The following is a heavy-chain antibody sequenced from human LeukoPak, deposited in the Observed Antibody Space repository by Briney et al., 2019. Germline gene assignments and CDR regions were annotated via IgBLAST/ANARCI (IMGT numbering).Heavy chain of an antibody. V-gene: IGHV3-30-3*01. CDR2: ISYDGSNK. Sequence: GWSLRLSCAASGFTFSSYAMHWVRQAPGKGLEWVAVISYDGSNKYYADSVKGRFTISRDNSKNTLYLQMNSLRAEDTAVYYCARATVRYSFDYWGQGTRVTVSS. CDR3: ARATVRYSFDY. D-gene: IGHD3-9*01. J-gene: IGHJ4*02. CDR1: GFTFSSYA.